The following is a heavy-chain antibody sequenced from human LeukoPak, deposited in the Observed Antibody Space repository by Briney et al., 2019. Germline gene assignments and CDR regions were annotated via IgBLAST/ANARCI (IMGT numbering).Heavy chain of an antibody. V-gene: IGHV3-15*01. D-gene: IGHD3-16*01. CDR1: GFTFSGYA. J-gene: IGHJ4*02. CDR3: TTLGAFDY. CDR2: IKSKTFGGTT. Sequence: SGGSLRLSCAASGFTFSGYAMSWVRQAPGKGLEWVGRIKSKTFGGTTDYAAPVKGRFTISRDDSKNTLYLHMNTLKTEDTAIYYCTTLGAFDYWGQGTLVTVSS.